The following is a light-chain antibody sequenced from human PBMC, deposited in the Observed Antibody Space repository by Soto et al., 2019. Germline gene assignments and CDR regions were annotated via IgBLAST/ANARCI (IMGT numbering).Light chain of an antibody. V-gene: IGLV2-14*01. CDR1: SSDVGGYNY. J-gene: IGLJ2*01. Sequence: QSALTQPASVSGSPGQSITISCTGTSSDVGGYNYVSWYQQHPGKAPNLMIYDVNNRPSGVSNRFSGSKSGNTASLTISGLQAEDEADYYCSSYTRSSTLVVFRGGTTLTVL. CDR2: DVN. CDR3: SSYTRSSTLVV.